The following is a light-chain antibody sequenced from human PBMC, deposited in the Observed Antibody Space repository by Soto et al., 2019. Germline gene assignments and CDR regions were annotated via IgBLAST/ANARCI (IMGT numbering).Light chain of an antibody. CDR1: QSISSY. CDR3: QQSYSTLT. V-gene: IGKV1-39*01. J-gene: IGKJ4*01. CDR2: AAS. Sequence: VQMNQSPSSLSAYVGDRVRITCRASQSISSYVNWYQQKPGKAPKLLIYAASSLQSGVPSRFSGSGSGTDFTLTISSLQPEDFATYYCQQSYSTLTFGGGTKVDIK.